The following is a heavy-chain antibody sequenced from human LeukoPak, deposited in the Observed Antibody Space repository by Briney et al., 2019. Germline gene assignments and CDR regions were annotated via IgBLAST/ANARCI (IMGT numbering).Heavy chain of an antibody. V-gene: IGHV1-2*02. CDR1: GYTFTGYY. D-gene: IGHD3-9*01. Sequence: ASVKVSCKASGYTFTGYYMHWVRQAPGQGLEWMGWINPNSGGTSYAQKFQGRVTMTRDTSISTAYMELSRLRSDDTAVYYCARSQPPLRYFDWLLPETDYWGQGTLVTVSS. CDR2: INPNSGGT. CDR3: ARSQPPLRYFDWLLPETDY. J-gene: IGHJ4*02.